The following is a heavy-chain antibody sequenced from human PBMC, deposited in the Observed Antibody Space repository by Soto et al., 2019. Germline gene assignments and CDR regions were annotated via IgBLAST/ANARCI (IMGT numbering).Heavy chain of an antibody. Sequence: GGSLRLSCAASGFTFSTYTMNWVRQAPGKGLEWVSSISSSSTYIYYADSLKGRFTISRDNAKNSLYLQMNGLRVEDTALYYCAKDARDTGGNSGIDYWGQGTRVTVAS. J-gene: IGHJ4*02. D-gene: IGHD2-21*02. V-gene: IGHV3-21*04. CDR2: ISSSSTYI. CDR3: AKDARDTGGNSGIDY. CDR1: GFTFSTYT.